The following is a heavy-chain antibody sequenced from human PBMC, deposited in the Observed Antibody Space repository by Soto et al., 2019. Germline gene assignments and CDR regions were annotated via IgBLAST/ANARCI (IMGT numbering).Heavy chain of an antibody. CDR1: GFTFSKYS. CDR2: ISGSGGST. CDR3: AKDLGGNPAKTQFYFGMDV. Sequence: GVSLRLSCAASGFTFSKYSMDWVRQAPGKGLEWVSVISGSGGSTYYADSVRGRFTISRDNSRNTLYLQMNSLRAEDTAIYYCAKDLGGNPAKTQFYFGMDVWGQGTTVTVSS. J-gene: IGHJ6*02. D-gene: IGHD2-15*01. V-gene: IGHV3-23*01.